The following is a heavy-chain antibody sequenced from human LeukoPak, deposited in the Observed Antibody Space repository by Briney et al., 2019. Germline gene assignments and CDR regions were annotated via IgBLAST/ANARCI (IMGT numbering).Heavy chain of an antibody. V-gene: IGHV1-46*01. Sequence: GASVKVSCKASGYTFSSYYMHWVRQAPGQGLEWMGITNPSGGSTSYAQKFQGRVTMTRDTSTSTVYMELSRLRSDDTAVYYCARDETPGYSSSWYATGRPHDNWFDPWDQGTLVTVSS. CDR3: ARDETPGYSSSWYATGRPHDNWFDP. J-gene: IGHJ5*02. D-gene: IGHD6-13*01. CDR1: GYTFSSYY. CDR2: TNPSGGST.